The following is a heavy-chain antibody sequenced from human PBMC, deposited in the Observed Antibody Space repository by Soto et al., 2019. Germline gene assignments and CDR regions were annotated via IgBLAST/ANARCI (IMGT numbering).Heavy chain of an antibody. J-gene: IGHJ6*03. Sequence: SETLSLTCTVSGGSISSYYWSWIRQPPGKGLEWIGYIYYSGSTNYNPSLKSRVTISVDTSKNQFSLKLSSVTAADTAVYYCARRRATGRLLRDYYMDVWGKGTTVTVSS. CDR1: GGSISSYY. V-gene: IGHV4-59*08. CDR2: IYYSGST. D-gene: IGHD3-10*01. CDR3: ARRRATGRLLRDYYMDV.